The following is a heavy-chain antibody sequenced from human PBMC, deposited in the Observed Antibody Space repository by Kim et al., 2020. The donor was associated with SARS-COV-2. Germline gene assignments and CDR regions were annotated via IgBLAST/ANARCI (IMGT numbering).Heavy chain of an antibody. CDR1: GFTFTNYW. CDR3: TRDGRLTPYSPGAFDI. Sequence: GGSLRLSCAASGFTFTNYWMHWVRQAPGKGLVCVSRINIDGSETAYSDSVMGRFTISRDNAKNTVYLQTNSLRAEDTALYYCTRDGRLTPYSPGAFDIWGQRKTVTVS. D-gene: IGHD3-9*01. V-gene: IGHV3-74*01. J-gene: IGHJ3*02. CDR2: INIDGSET.